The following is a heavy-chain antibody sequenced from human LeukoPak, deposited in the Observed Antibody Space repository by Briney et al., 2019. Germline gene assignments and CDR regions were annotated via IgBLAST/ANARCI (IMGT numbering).Heavy chain of an antibody. V-gene: IGHV4-59*01. Sequence: SETLSLTCTVSGGSISSYYWSWIRQPPGKGLEWVGYIYYSGSTNYNPSIKSRVTISVDTSKNQFSLRLSSVTAADTAVYYCARGITPPDYWGQGNLVTVSS. CDR2: IYYSGST. CDR3: ARGITPPDY. CDR1: GGSISSYY. J-gene: IGHJ4*02.